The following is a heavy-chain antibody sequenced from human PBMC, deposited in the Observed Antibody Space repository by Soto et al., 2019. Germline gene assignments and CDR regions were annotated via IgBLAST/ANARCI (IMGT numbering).Heavy chain of an antibody. J-gene: IGHJ4*02. CDR1: GFTFSDYW. V-gene: IGHV3-74*01. D-gene: IGHD3-10*01. Sequence: EVQLVESGGGLVQPGGSLRLSCVASGFTFSDYWMHWVRQVPGKGLVWVSRIKTDGSTTTDVEAVQARFTVSRDNAKNTIYLQMNSLRDEDTALYYSVREGLGVIRLFEFLGMGTLVIVSS. CDR2: IKTDGSTT. CDR3: VREGLGVIRLFEF.